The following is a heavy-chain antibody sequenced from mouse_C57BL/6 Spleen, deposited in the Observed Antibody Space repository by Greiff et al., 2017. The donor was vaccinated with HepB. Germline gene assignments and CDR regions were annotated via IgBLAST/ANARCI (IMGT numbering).Heavy chain of an antibody. D-gene: IGHD4-1*01. CDR3: AREGELGYFDY. CDR2: IDPSDSYT. V-gene: IGHV1-50*01. CDR1: GYTFTSYW. J-gene: IGHJ2*01. Sequence: QVQLQQPGAELVKPGASVKLSCKASGYTFTSYWMQGVNQRPGQGLEWIGEIDPSDSYTNYNQKFKGKATLTVDKPSSTAYMPLSSLTSEDSAVYYCAREGELGYFDYWGQGTTLTVSS.